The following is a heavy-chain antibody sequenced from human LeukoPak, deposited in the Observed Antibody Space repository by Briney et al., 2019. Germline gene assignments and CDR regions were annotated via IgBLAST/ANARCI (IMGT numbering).Heavy chain of an antibody. CDR3: ARTSRTSLDAFDI. Sequence: PSQTLSLTCTVSGGSISSGGYYWSWIRQPPGKGLEWIGYIYYSGSTNYNPSLKSRVTISVDTSKNQFSLKLSSVTAADTAVYYCARTSRTSLDAFDIWGQGTMVTVSS. CDR2: IYYSGST. J-gene: IGHJ3*02. CDR1: GGSISSGGYY. V-gene: IGHV4-61*08. D-gene: IGHD2-8*01.